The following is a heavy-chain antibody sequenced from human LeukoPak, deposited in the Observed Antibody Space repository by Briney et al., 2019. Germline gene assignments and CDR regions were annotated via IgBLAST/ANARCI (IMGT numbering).Heavy chain of an antibody. J-gene: IGHJ4*02. Sequence: GGSLRLSCAASGFTVSSNYMSWVRQAPGKGLEWVSVIYSGGSTYYADSVKGRFTISRDNSKNTLYLQMNSLRAEDTAVYYCARVPLLHGFDYWGQGTLVTVSS. CDR3: ARVPLLHGFDY. CDR1: GFTVSSNY. D-gene: IGHD1-26*01. V-gene: IGHV3-66*01. CDR2: IYSGGST.